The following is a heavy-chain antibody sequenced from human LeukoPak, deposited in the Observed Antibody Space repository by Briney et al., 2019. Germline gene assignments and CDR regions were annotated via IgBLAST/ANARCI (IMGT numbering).Heavy chain of an antibody. D-gene: IGHD6-19*01. CDR1: GYTFTSYD. CDR2: MNPNSGNT. CDR3: ARDIAVARGAYDY. J-gene: IGHJ4*02. Sequence: ASVKVSCKASGYTFTSYDINWVRQATGRGLEWMGWMNPNSGNTGYAQKFQGRVTMTRNTSISTAYMELSSLRSEDTAVYYCARDIAVARGAYDYWGQGTLVTVSS. V-gene: IGHV1-8*01.